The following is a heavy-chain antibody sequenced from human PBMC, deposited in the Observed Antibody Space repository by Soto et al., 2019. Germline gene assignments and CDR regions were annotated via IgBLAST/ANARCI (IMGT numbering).Heavy chain of an antibody. Sequence: EVQLVESGGTLVEPGGSLRLSCGGSGFSFSSYSMNWVRQAPGKGLEWVSYISSSSSTIYYSDSVKGRFTISRDNAKNSLYLQMDSLRDEDTAVYYCARDAHGPYYFDYWGQGTLVTVSS. CDR1: GFSFSSYS. CDR2: ISSSSSTI. J-gene: IGHJ4*02. V-gene: IGHV3-48*02. CDR3: ARDAHGPYYFDY.